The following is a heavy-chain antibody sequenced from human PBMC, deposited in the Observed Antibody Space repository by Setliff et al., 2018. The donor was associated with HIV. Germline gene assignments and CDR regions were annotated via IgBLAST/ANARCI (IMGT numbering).Heavy chain of an antibody. CDR1: GGSFSGFY. Sequence: LSLTCAVYGGSFSGFYWTFIRQSPGKGLEWIGEVTHSGTTTYDPSLKSRITISVDTSKNQFSLKLTSVTAADMGVYYCARGRKKTVAVSGTRYFDFWGQGTLVTVSS. J-gene: IGHJ4*02. CDR3: ARGRKKTVAVSGTRYFDF. CDR2: VTHSGTT. V-gene: IGHV4-34*01. D-gene: IGHD6-19*01.